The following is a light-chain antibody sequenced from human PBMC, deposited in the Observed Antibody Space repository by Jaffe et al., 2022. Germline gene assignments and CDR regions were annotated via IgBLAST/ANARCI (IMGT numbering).Light chain of an antibody. V-gene: IGKV3-20*01. CDR3: QQCGGSPPYT. CDR2: GTS. Sequence: VLTQSPGTLSLSPGERATLSCRASQSVRSSYFAWYQQKPGQAPRLLIYGTSNRATGIPDRFSGSGSGTDFTLSISRLEPEDFAVYYCQQCGGSPPYTFGQGTKLEIK. J-gene: IGKJ2*01. CDR1: QSVRSSY.